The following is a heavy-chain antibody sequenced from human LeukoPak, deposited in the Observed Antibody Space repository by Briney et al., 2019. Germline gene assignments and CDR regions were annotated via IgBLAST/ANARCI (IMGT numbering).Heavy chain of an antibody. D-gene: IGHD6-13*01. V-gene: IGHV1-46*01. Sequence: ASVKVSCKASGYTFTSYYMHWVRQAPGQGLEWMGIINPSGGSTSYAHKFQGRVSMTRETSTSTVYMAPSSLRSEDTAVYYCARVMEQQLADNWFDPWGQGNLVTVSS. J-gene: IGHJ5*02. CDR1: GYTFTSYY. CDR3: ARVMEQQLADNWFDP. CDR2: INPSGGST.